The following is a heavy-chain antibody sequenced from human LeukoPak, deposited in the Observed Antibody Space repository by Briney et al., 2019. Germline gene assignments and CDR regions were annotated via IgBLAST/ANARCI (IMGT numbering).Heavy chain of an antibody. D-gene: IGHD1-7*01. CDR3: ARVSGTTGPVSVSFDY. J-gene: IGHJ4*02. CDR1: GGSISSDGYY. V-gene: IGHV4-31*03. Sequence: SQTLSLTCTVSGGSISSDGYYWSWIRQHPGKSLGWIGFIYYSGSTYYNPSLKRGVTTSVDKSKNQFSLKLSSVTAADTAVYYCARVSGTTGPVSVSFDYWGQGTLVTVSS. CDR2: IYYSGST.